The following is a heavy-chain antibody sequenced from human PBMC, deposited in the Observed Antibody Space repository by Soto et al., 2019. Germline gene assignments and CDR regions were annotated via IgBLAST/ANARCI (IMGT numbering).Heavy chain of an antibody. J-gene: IGHJ6*02. D-gene: IGHD3-22*01. CDR2: IRSKANSYAT. CDR1: GFTFSGSA. CDR3: TRDVGNYHSSGYPLGGMDV. V-gene: IGHV3-73*01. Sequence: GGSLRLSCAASGFTFSGSAMHWVRQASGKGLEWVGRIRSKANSYATAYAASVKGRFTISRDDSKNSLYLQMNSLKTEDTAVYYCTRDVGNYHSSGYPLGGMDVWGQGTTVTVSS.